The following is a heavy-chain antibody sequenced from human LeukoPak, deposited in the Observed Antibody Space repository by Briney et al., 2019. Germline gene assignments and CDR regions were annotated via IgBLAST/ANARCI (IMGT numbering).Heavy chain of an antibody. D-gene: IGHD2-2*01. CDR3: AKDPRDIVVVPAAEDY. Sequence: GGSLRLSCAASGFTFSSYAMSWVRRAPGKGLEWVSAISGSGGSTYYADSVKGRFTISRDNSKNTLYLQMNSLRAEDTAVYYCAKDPRDIVVVPAAEDYWGQGTLVTVSS. CDR1: GFTFSSYA. CDR2: ISGSGGST. J-gene: IGHJ4*02. V-gene: IGHV3-23*01.